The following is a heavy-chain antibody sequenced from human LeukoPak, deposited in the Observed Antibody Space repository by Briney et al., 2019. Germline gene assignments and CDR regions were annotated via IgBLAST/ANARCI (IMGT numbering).Heavy chain of an antibody. J-gene: IGHJ5*02. CDR2: IYYSGST. Sequence: SETLSLTCTVSGGSISSSSYYWGWIRQPPGTGLEWIGSIYYSGSTYYNPSLKSRVTISVDTSKNQFSLKLSSVTAADTAVYYCARESVGIVVVPAAKGSGFDPWGQGTLVTVSS. CDR1: GGSISSSSYY. V-gene: IGHV4-39*07. D-gene: IGHD2-2*01. CDR3: ARESVGIVVVPAAKGSGFDP.